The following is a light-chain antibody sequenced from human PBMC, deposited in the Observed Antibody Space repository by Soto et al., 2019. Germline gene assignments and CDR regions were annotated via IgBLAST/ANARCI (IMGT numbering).Light chain of an antibody. J-gene: IGKJ1*01. CDR1: QSITTW. V-gene: IGKV1-5*01. CDR3: QHYKMYSPWT. CDR2: DVS. Sequence: DIQMTQSPSTVSAYVGDSVTITCRASQSITTWLAWYQPRPPKATKLMIYDVSSLQSGVPSRFSGSGSGTEFTLTISSLQPDDFATYYCQHYKMYSPWTFGQGTKVDIK.